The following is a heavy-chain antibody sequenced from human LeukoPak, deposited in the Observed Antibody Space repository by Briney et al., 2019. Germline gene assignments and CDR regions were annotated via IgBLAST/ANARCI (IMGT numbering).Heavy chain of an antibody. J-gene: IGHJ4*02. Sequence: SETLSLTCTVSGGSISSSSYYWGWIRQPPGKGLEWIGEINHSGSTTYNPSLKSRVTISVDTSKNQFSLKVTSVTAADTAVYYCASSGWYRGYWGQGTLVTVSS. V-gene: IGHV4-39*07. D-gene: IGHD6-19*01. CDR1: GGSISSSSYY. CDR3: ASSGWYRGY. CDR2: INHSGST.